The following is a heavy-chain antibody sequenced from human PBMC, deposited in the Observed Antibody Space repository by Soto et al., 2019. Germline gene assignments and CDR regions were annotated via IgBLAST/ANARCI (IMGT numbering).Heavy chain of an antibody. CDR2: ISAGNGNT. V-gene: IGHV1-3*01. J-gene: IGHJ4*02. CDR1: GYTLTTYA. CDR3: ARPSQQWLVYYAFDY. Sequence: ASLKVSCXASGYTLTTYAMHWVRQTPGQRLEWMGWISAGNGNTRYSQKFQGRVTITRDTSANIAYMELSSLKPEDTAVYYCARPSQQWLVYYAFDYWGQGTLVTVSS. D-gene: IGHD6-19*01.